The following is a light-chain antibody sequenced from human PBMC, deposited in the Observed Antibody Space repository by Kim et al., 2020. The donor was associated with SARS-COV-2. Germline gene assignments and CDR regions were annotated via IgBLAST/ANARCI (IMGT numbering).Light chain of an antibody. CDR1: QSVSSSY. CDR3: QQYGSSYT. J-gene: IGKJ2*01. Sequence: EIVLTQSPGTLSLSPGERATLSCRASQSVSSSYLAWYQQKPGQAPRLLIYGASSRATGIPDRFSGSGSATDFTLTISRLEPEDFAVYYCQQYGSSYTFGQGTKLEI. V-gene: IGKV3-20*01. CDR2: GAS.